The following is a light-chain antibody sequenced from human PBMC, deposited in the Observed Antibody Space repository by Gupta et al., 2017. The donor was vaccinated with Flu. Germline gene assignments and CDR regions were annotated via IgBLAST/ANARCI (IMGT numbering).Light chain of an antibody. Sequence: NSCRSSQSLVYRDGYTYLNWFQQRPGQSPRRLIYKVSKRDSGVPDRFSGSGSGTDFTLEISRVEAEDVGIDYCMQGTHWPWTFGQGTKVEIK. CDR3: MQGTHWPWT. CDR1: QSLVYRDGYTY. V-gene: IGKV2-30*01. J-gene: IGKJ1*01. CDR2: KVS.